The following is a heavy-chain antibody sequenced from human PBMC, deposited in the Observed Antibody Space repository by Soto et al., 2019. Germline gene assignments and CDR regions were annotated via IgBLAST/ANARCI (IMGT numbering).Heavy chain of an antibody. CDR1: GGTFSSYA. D-gene: IGHD5-18*01. Sequence: SVKVSCKASGGTFSSYAISWVRQAPGQGLEWMGGIIPIFGTANYAQKFQGRVTITADKSTSTAYMELSSLRSEDTAVYYCARGYSYGQGYYYYGMDVWGQGTTVTVSS. CDR2: IIPIFGTA. CDR3: ARGYSYGQGYYYYGMDV. J-gene: IGHJ6*02. V-gene: IGHV1-69*06.